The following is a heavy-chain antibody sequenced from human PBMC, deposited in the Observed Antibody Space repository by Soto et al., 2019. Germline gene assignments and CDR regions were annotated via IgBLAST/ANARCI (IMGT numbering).Heavy chain of an antibody. CDR3: TTGPTLVGPRGAF. D-gene: IGHD1-26*01. J-gene: IGHJ4*02. V-gene: IGHV3-15*01. CDR1: GRSVRDAW. CDR2: IKRRSEGGTT. Sequence: GGSLRLSCAASGRSVRDAWMTWVRQAPGKGLEWVGHIKRRSEGGTTEYAAPVKGRFIISREDSRNTLYLQMDSLKSGDSGVYYCTTGPTLVGPRGAFWDQGTLVTVSS.